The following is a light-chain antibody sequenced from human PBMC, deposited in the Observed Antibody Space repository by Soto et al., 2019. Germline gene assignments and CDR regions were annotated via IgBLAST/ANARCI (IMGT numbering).Light chain of an antibody. J-gene: IGLJ2*01. Sequence: QSALTQPPSASGSPGQSVTISCTGTSSDVGGYNYVSWYQQYPGKVPKLMIYDVSKRPSGVPDRFSGSKSGNTASLTVSGLQAEDEADYYCSSYAGSNNVVFGGGTKLTVL. CDR3: SSYAGSNNVV. CDR2: DVS. CDR1: SSDVGGYNY. V-gene: IGLV2-8*01.